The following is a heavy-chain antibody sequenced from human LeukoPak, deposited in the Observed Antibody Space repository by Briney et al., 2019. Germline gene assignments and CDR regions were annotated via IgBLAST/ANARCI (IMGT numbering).Heavy chain of an antibody. J-gene: IGHJ4*02. CDR2: ITGSGATT. D-gene: IGHD5/OR15-5a*01. CDR3: AKEDIVSTMGNFDY. CDR1: GFTFSSYA. V-gene: IGHV3-23*01. Sequence: GGSLRLPCAASGFTFSSYAMSWVRQAPGKGLEWVSAITGSGATTNYADSVKGRFTISRDNSKNTLFLQMNSLRVEDTAVYYCAKEDIVSTMGNFDYWGQGTLVTVSS.